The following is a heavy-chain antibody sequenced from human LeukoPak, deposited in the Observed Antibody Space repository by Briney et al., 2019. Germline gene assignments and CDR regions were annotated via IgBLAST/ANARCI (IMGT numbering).Heavy chain of an antibody. CDR1: GGSISSGTYY. J-gene: IGHJ5*02. CDR2: ISSTGSV. Sequence: SETLSLTCTVSGGSISSGTYYWTWIRQPAGKGLEWIGRISSTGSVHYNPSLKSRVTVSADTSKNQFSLKMTAVIVADTALYFCARAPRSGVGDRRGYWLDPWGQGTLVTVSP. V-gene: IGHV4-61*02. D-gene: IGHD2-8*01. CDR3: ARAPRSGVGDRRGYWLDP.